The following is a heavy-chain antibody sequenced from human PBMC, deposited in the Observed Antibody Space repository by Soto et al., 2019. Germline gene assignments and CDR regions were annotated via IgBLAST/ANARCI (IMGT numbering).Heavy chain of an antibody. J-gene: IGHJ6*03. D-gene: IGHD3-16*01. CDR3: AKGGTLDYYYHRDV. CDR2: ISWNSGSI. CDR1: GFTFDDYA. Sequence: EVQLVESGGGLVQPGRSLRLSCAASGFTFDDYAMHWVRQAPGKGLEWVSGISWNSGSIGYADSVKGRFTISRDNTKNSLYLQMNSPGAADTDLYYCAKGGTLDYYYHRDVWGKGTTVSVSS. V-gene: IGHV3-9*01.